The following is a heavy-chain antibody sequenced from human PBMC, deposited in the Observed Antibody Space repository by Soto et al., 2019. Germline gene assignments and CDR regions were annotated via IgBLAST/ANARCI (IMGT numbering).Heavy chain of an antibody. V-gene: IGHV4-34*01. Sequence: SETLSLTCAVYGGSFSGYYWSWIRQPPGKGLEWIGEINHSGSTNYNPSLKSRVTISVDTSKNQFSLKLSSVTAADTAVYYWARSSRFGYPGYPPVSDYWGQGTLVTVSS. CDR3: ARSSRFGYPGYPPVSDY. J-gene: IGHJ4*02. D-gene: IGHD3-10*01. CDR2: INHSGST. CDR1: GGSFSGYY.